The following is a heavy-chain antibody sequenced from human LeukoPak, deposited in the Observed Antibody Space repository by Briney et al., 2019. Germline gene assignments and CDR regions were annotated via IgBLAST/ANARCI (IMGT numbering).Heavy chain of an antibody. V-gene: IGHV4-59*08. D-gene: IGHD4-23*01. CDR1: GGSISSYY. CDR2: IYHNGRT. CDR3: ASFSDYGGNFFDY. Sequence: SETLSLTCTVSGGSISSYYWSWIRQPPGKGLEWIGYIYHNGRTNYNPSHKSRVTISLDTSENQFSLKLSSVTAADTAVYYCASFSDYGGNFFDYWGQGTLVTVSS. J-gene: IGHJ4*02.